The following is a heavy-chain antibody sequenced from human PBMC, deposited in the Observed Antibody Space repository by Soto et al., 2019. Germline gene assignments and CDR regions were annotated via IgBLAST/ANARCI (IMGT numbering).Heavy chain of an antibody. CDR3: ASSTVTTYYFDY. CDR1: GGSISSSSYY. V-gene: IGHV4-39*01. J-gene: IGHJ4*02. CDR2: IYYSGST. D-gene: IGHD4-17*01. Sequence: SETLSLTCTVSGGSISSSSYYWGWIRQPPGKGLEWIGSIYYSGSTYYNPSLKSRVTISVDTSKNQFSRKLSSVTAADTAVYYCASSTVTTYYFDYWGQGTLVTVSS.